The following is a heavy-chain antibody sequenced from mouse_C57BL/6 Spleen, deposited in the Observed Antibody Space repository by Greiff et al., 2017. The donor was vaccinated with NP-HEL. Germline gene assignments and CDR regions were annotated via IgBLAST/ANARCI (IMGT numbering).Heavy chain of an antibody. CDR1: GFTFSDYG. D-gene: IGHD1-1*02. J-gene: IGHJ4*01. Sequence: DVMLVESGGGLVKPGGSLKLSCAASGFTFSDYGMHWVRQAPEKGLEWVAYISSGSSTIYYADTVKGRFTISRDNAKNTLFLQMTNLRSEDTAMYYCARHGSYDYAMDYWGQGTSVTVSS. CDR2: ISSGSSTI. V-gene: IGHV5-17*01. CDR3: ARHGSYDYAMDY.